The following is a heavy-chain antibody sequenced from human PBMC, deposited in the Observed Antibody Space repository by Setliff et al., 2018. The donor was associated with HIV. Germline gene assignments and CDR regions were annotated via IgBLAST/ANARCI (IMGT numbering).Heavy chain of an antibody. J-gene: IGHJ4*02. Sequence: SETLSLTCTVSGDSISSGSHYWSWIRQSPGKGLEWLGNVYHTGNSHYNPSLKSRVTISVDTSKNQFSLKLSSVTAADTAVYYCARPAPRGYSYGHYYFDYWGQGTLVTVSS. D-gene: IGHD5-18*01. CDR3: ARPAPRGYSYGHYYFDY. CDR2: VYHTGNS. V-gene: IGHV4-61*01. CDR1: GDSISSGSHY.